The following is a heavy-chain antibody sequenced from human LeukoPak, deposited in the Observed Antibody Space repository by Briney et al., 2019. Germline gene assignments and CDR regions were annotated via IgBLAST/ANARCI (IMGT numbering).Heavy chain of an antibody. V-gene: IGHV3-7*01. CDR1: GFAFSSYW. Sequence: GGSLSLSCAASGFAFSSYWMSWDRQAPGKGLGWVANIKQDGSEKYYVDSVTGRFTISRDNAKNSLYLQMNSLRAEDTAVYYCAREGSSHRKGDYWGQGTLVTVSS. D-gene: IGHD6-13*01. J-gene: IGHJ4*02. CDR2: IKQDGSEK. CDR3: AREGSSHRKGDY.